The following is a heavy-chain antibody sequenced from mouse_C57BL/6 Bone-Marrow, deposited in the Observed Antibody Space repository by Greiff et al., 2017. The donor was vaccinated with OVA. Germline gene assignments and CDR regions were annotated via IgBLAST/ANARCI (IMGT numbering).Heavy chain of an antibody. CDR3: ARGEKLGPYDY. J-gene: IGHJ2*01. Sequence: VQLQQSGPELVKPGASVKISCKASGYSFTGYYMNWVKQSPEKSLEWIGEINPSTGGTTYNQKFKAKATLTVDKYSSTAYMQLKSLTSEDSAVYYCARGEKLGPYDYWGQGTTLTVSS. D-gene: IGHD4-1*01. CDR2: INPSTGGT. V-gene: IGHV1-42*01. CDR1: GYSFTGYY.